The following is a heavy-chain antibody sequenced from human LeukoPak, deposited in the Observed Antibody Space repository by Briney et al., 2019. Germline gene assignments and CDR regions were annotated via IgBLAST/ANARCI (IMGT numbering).Heavy chain of an antibody. CDR1: GFTFSSYS. CDR2: ISSSSSYI. V-gene: IGHV3-21*01. Sequence: GGSLRLSCAASGFTFSSYSMNWVRQAPGKGLEWVSSISSSSSYIYYADSVKGRFTISRDNAQNSVYLQMSSLRGEDTAVYYCARDVGGSLDYWGQGTLVTVSS. D-gene: IGHD1-26*01. J-gene: IGHJ4*02. CDR3: ARDVGGSLDY.